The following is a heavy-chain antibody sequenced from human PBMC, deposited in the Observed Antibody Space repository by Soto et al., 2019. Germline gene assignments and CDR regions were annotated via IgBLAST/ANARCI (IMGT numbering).Heavy chain of an antibody. CDR2: ISKDGSKK. CDR3: ANPSGYYFGLGSHDEASDM. Sequence: QVQLVESGGGVVQPGRSLRLSCAASGFMFSGFGMHWVRQAPGKGLQWVAGISKDGSKKYYADSVKGRFTISRDNSKKTLDLQMNSLRAEDTAVYYCANPSGYYFGLGSHDEASDMWGQGTGVTVVS. J-gene: IGHJ3*02. CDR1: GFMFSGFG. V-gene: IGHV3-30*18. D-gene: IGHD3-10*01.